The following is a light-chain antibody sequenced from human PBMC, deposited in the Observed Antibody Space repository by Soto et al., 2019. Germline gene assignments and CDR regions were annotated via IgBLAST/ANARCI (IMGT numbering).Light chain of an antibody. V-gene: IGLV1-40*01. CDR3: QFYDSSLSGYV. J-gene: IGLJ1*01. Sequence: QSVLTQPPSVSGAPGQRVTISCTGSSSNIGAGYDVHWYQQLPGTAPKLLIYGNSNRPSGVPDRFSGSKSGTSASLAITGLQAEDEADYYCQFYDSSLSGYVFGTGTKGTVL. CDR1: SSNIGAGYD. CDR2: GNS.